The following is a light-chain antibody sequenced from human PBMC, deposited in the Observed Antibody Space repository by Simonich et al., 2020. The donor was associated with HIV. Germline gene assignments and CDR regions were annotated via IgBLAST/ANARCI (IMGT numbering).Light chain of an antibody. Sequence: FMLTQPHSVSESPGKTVTISCTRSSGSIASNDLQWYQQRPGSAPTTEIYEDNHRPAGVPDLFSGSIDSSSNSASLTISGLKTEDEADYFCQSYDSNNHWVFGGGTKLTVL. V-gene: IGLV6-57*03. CDR2: EDN. J-gene: IGLJ3*02. CDR1: SGSIASND. CDR3: QSYDSNNHWV.